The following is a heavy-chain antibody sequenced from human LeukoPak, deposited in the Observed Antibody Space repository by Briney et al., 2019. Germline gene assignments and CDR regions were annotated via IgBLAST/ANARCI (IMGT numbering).Heavy chain of an antibody. CDR2: IYPGDSDT. D-gene: IGHD6-19*01. CDR3: ARLGLGIAVAGKGAFDI. J-gene: IGHJ3*02. CDR1: GYSFTSYW. Sequence: GESLQISCKGSGYSFTSYWIGWVRQMPGKGLEWMGIIYPGDSDTRYSPSFQGQVSISADKSISTAYLQWSSLKASDTAMYYCARLGLGIAVAGKGAFDIWGQGTMVTVSS. V-gene: IGHV5-51*01.